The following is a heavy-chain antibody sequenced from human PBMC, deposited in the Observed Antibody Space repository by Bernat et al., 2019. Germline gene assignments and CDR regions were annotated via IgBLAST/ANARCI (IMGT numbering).Heavy chain of an antibody. Sequence: QVQLVESGGGVVQPGRSLRLSCAASGFTFSSYGMHWVRQAPGKGLEWVAVISYDGSNKYYADSVKGRFTISRDNSKNTLYLQMNSLRAEDTAVYYCAEDIVLMVYAFDYWGQGTLVTVSS. CDR3: AEDIVLMVYAFDY. J-gene: IGHJ4*02. CDR2: ISYDGSNK. D-gene: IGHD2-8*01. V-gene: IGHV3-30*18. CDR1: GFTFSSYG.